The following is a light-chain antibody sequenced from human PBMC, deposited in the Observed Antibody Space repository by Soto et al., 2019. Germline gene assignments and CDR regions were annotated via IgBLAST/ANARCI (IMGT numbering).Light chain of an antibody. J-gene: IGKJ2*01. V-gene: IGKV3-15*01. CDR3: QQYNNWPPDT. Sequence: EIVMTQSPATLSVSPGERATLSCRASQSVSSNLAWYQQKPGQAHRLLIYGASTMATGIPARFSGSGSGTDFTLTISSLPSEDFAVYYCQQYNNWPPDTFGQGTKLEIK. CDR2: GAS. CDR1: QSVSSN.